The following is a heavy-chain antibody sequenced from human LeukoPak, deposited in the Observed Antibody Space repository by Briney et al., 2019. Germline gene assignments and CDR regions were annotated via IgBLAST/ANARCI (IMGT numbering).Heavy chain of an antibody. CDR1: GGSISSYY. J-gene: IGHJ6*02. D-gene: IGHD2-8*02. CDR2: IYYSGST. Sequence: SETQSLTCTVSGGSISSYYWSWIRQPPGKGLEWIGYIYYSGSTNYNPSLKSRVTISVDTSKNQFSLKLSSVTAADTAVYYCARPRPGDYGMDVWGQGTTVTVSS. CDR3: ARPRPGDYGMDV. V-gene: IGHV4-59*01.